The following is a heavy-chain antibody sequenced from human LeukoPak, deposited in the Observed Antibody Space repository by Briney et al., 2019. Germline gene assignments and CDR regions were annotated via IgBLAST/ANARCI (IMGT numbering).Heavy chain of an antibody. J-gene: IGHJ4*02. Sequence: SETLSLTCTVSGGSISSSSYYWGWIRQPPGKGLEWIGSIYYSGSTYYNPSLKSRVTISVDTSENQFSLKLSSVTAADTAVYYCASLFMVRGVIDDYWGQGTLVTVSS. CDR2: IYYSGST. CDR1: GGSISSSSYY. V-gene: IGHV4-39*01. CDR3: ASLFMVRGVIDDY. D-gene: IGHD3-10*01.